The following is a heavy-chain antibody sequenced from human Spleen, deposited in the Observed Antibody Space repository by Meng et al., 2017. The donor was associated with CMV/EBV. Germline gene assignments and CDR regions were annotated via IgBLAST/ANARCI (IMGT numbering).Heavy chain of an antibody. D-gene: IGHD3-3*01. CDR2: ISSSSYI. J-gene: IGHJ4*02. Sequence: GGSLRLSCAASGFTFSTYSMNWVRQAPGKGLEWVSSISSSSYIYYADSVKGRFTISRDNAKNSLYPQMDSLRAEDTAVYYCARVGRDFGVVIAGTLDCWGQGTLVTVSS. V-gene: IGHV3-21*01. CDR1: GFTFSTYS. CDR3: ARVGRDFGVVIAGTLDC.